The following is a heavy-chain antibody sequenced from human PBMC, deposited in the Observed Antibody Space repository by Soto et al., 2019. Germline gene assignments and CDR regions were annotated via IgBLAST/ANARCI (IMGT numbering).Heavy chain of an antibody. CDR2: ISSSSTYI. Sequence: GGSLRLCCAASAFTFSSFSMNWVRQAPGKGLEWVSSISSSSTYIYYTDSVKGRFTISRDNAKNSLYLQMNSLRAEDTAVYYCARDKGRSPLDYWGQGTLVTVSS. CDR3: ARDKGRSPLDY. J-gene: IGHJ4*02. D-gene: IGHD2-15*01. CDR1: AFTFSSFS. V-gene: IGHV3-21*01.